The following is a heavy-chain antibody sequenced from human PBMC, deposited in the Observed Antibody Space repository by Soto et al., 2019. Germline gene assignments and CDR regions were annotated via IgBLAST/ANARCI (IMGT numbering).Heavy chain of an antibody. D-gene: IGHD5-18*01. V-gene: IGHV1-18*01. CDR2: ISAYNGNT. CDR3: ASSLLVGYGLEGESD. CDR1: GYTFTSYG. Sequence: QVQLVQSGAEVKKHGASVKVSCKASGYTFTSYGISWVRQAPGQGLEWMGWISAYNGNTNYAQKLQGRVTLTTYTSTSTAYMELRTLRSDDTAVYYCASSLLVGYGLEGESDWGQGTLVTVSS. J-gene: IGHJ4*02.